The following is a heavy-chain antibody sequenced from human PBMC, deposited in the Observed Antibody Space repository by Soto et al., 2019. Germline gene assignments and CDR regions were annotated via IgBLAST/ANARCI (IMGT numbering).Heavy chain of an antibody. CDR1: GYTFANYG. V-gene: IGHV1-18*01. CDR3: ARDSWMGGTYKGMDV. J-gene: IGHJ6*02. CDR2: ISGRNGNT. Sequence: ASVKVSCKASGYTFANYGISWVRQAPGQGLEWMAWISGRNGNTNYGQRFQGRVTLTSDTSTSTVYMELRSLKSDDTAVYYCARDSWMGGTYKGMDVWGQGTTVTVSS. D-gene: IGHD1-26*01.